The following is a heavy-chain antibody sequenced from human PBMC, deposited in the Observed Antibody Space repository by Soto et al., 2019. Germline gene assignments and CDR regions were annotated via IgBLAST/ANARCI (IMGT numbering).Heavy chain of an antibody. D-gene: IGHD3-9*01. J-gene: IGHJ6*02. CDR3: AKALRYFDWLVRPWNAMDV. CDR1: GFSFSTSG. Sequence: GGSLRLSCVASGFSFSTSGMHWVRQAPGKGLEWVAVVSYDRSSKFYADSVKGRFTISRDNSKNTLFLQMNSLRAEDTAVYYCAKALRYFDWLVRPWNAMDVWGQGTTVTVSS. V-gene: IGHV3-30*18. CDR2: VSYDRSSK.